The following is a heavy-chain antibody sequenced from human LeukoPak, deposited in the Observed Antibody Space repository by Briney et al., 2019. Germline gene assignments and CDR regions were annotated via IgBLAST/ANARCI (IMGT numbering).Heavy chain of an antibody. V-gene: IGHV1-18*04. CDR3: ARDIKDYVWGSYRPGPFQH. J-gene: IGHJ1*01. D-gene: IGHD3-16*02. CDR2: ISAYNGNT. CDR1: GYTFTGYY. Sequence: ASVKVSCKASGYTFTGYYMHWVRQAPGQGLEWMGWISAYNGNTNYAQKLQGRVTMTTDTSTSTAYMELRSLRSDDTAVYYCARDIKDYVWGSYRPGPFQHWGQGTLVTVSS.